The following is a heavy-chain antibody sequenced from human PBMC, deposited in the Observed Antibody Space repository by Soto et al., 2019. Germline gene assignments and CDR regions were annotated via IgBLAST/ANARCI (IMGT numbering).Heavy chain of an antibody. CDR1: GFFFSSYT. D-gene: IGHD7-27*01. J-gene: IGHJ4*02. CDR2: ISHDGSNK. V-gene: IGHV3-30-3*01. Sequence: QVQLVESGGGVVQPGRSLRLSCAASGFFFSSYTMHWVRQAQGKGLEWVAAISHDGSNKYYADSVKGRFTISRDNSKSTLYLQVDSLRPEDAAVYYCARDPKTSGGQHWAFNYFDSWGQGTLVTVSS. CDR3: ARDPKTSGGQHWAFNYFDS.